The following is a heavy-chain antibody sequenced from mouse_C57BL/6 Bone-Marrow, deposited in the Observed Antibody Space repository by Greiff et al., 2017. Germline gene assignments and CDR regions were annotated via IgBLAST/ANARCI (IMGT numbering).Heavy chain of an antibody. V-gene: IGHV1-55*01. D-gene: IGHD2-14*01. Sequence: QVQLQQPGAELVKPGASVKMSCKASGYTFTSYWITWVKQRPGQGLEWIGDIYPTSGRTNYNEKFKSKAILTVDTSSNTAYMQLSSLTSEDSAVFYGARSGTQGRSFDNWGRGTTLTVTA. CDR2: IYPTSGRT. CDR1: GYTFTSYW. CDR3: ARSGTQGRSFDN. J-gene: IGHJ2*01.